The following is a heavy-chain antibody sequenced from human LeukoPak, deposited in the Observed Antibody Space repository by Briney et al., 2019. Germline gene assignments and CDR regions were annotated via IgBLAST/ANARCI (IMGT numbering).Heavy chain of an antibody. D-gene: IGHD3-22*01. CDR3: AKRQKVVVMTSADY. V-gene: IGHV3-23*01. CDR1: GFTFSSYA. Sequence: GGSLRLSCAASGFTFSSYAMSWVSQAPGKGLEWVSAISGSGGSTYYADSVKGRFTISRDNSKNTLYLQMNSLRAEDTAVYYCAKRQKVVVMTSADYWGQGTLVTVSS. J-gene: IGHJ4*02. CDR2: ISGSGGST.